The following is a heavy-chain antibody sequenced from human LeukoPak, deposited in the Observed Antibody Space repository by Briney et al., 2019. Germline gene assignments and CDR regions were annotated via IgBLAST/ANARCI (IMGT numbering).Heavy chain of an antibody. D-gene: IGHD1-7*01. CDR3: ARGKWNYPYDY. Sequence: AGGSLRLSCAASGFTFSSYAMNWVRQAPGKGLEWVSTISGSGGSTYYADSVKGRFTISRDNSKNTVHLQMNSLRAEDTAVYYCARGKWNYPYDYWGQGTLVTVSS. J-gene: IGHJ4*02. V-gene: IGHV3-23*01. CDR1: GFTFSSYA. CDR2: ISGSGGST.